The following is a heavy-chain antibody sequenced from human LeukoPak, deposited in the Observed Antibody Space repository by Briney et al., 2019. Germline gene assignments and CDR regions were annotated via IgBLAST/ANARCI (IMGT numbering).Heavy chain of an antibody. CDR2: MNPNSGNT. CDR3: ALLHGSGSYSNEDYYYYYMDV. Sequence: ASVKVSCKASGYTFTSYDINWVRQATGQGLEWMGWMNPNSGNTGYAQKFQGRVTITRNTSISTAYMELSSLRSEDTAVYYCALLHGSGSYSNEDYYYYYMDVWGKGTTVTISS. CDR1: GYTFTSYD. V-gene: IGHV1-8*03. J-gene: IGHJ6*03. D-gene: IGHD3-10*01.